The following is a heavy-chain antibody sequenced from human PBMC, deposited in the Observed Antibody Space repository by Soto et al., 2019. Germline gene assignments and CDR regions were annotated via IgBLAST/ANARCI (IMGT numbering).Heavy chain of an antibody. V-gene: IGHV4-39*07. J-gene: IGHJ4*02. CDR1: GDSISSGRYY. CDR2: INHSGST. D-gene: IGHD3-22*01. CDR3: ARGHDSSGWYS. Sequence: KPSETLSLTCSVSGDSISSGRYYWTWIRQHPGKGLEWIGEINHSGSTNYNPSLKSRVTISVDTSKNQFSLKLSSVTAADTAVYYCARGHDSSGWYSWGQGTLVTVSS.